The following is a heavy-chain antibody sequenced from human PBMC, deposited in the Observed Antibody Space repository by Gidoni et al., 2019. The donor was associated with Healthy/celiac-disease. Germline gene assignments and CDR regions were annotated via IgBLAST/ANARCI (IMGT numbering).Heavy chain of an antibody. CDR3: ARDLRELLWFGSTSLGFDY. J-gene: IGHJ4*02. CDR1: GYPFTSYG. CDR2: ISAYNGNT. V-gene: IGHV1-18*01. Sequence: QVQLVQSGAEVKKPGASVKVSCKASGYPFTSYGISWVRQAPGQGLEWMGWISAYNGNTNYAQKLQGRVTMTTDTSTSTAYMELRSLRSDDTAVYYCARDLRELLWFGSTSLGFDYWGQGTLVTVSS. D-gene: IGHD3-10*01.